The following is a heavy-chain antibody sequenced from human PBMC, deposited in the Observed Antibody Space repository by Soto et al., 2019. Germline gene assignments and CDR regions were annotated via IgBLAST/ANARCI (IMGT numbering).Heavy chain of an antibody. Sequence: QVQLVESGGGVVQPGRSLRLSCAASGFTFSNFPIHWVRQPPGKGLEWVAVISYDGSNEYYADSVKGRFTISRDNSKNTLYLQMNSLRPEDTAVYYCARGGLGSGWYHFDSWGQGTLVTVSS. V-gene: IGHV3-30-3*01. J-gene: IGHJ4*02. CDR3: ARGGLGSGWYHFDS. D-gene: IGHD6-19*01. CDR1: GFTFSNFP. CDR2: ISYDGSNE.